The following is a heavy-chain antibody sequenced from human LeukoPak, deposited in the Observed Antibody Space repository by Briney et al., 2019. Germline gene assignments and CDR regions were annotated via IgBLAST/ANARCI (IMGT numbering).Heavy chain of an antibody. CDR1: RYSFDSYA. J-gene: IGHJ4*02. CDR2: INGGGDIT. D-gene: IGHD6-13*01. V-gene: IGHV3-23*01. Sequence: GESLKLSCEGSRYSFDSYAMTWVRQAPGKGLEWVSSINGGGDITYYAESVKGRFTVSRDNSKNTLFLQMNSLRAEDTAVFCCAKRYGDSTGWFFDFWGQGSLVTVSS. CDR3: AKRYGDSTGWFFDF.